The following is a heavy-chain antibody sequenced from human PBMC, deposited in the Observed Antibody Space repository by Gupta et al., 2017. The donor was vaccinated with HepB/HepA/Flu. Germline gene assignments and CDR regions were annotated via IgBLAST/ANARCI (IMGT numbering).Heavy chain of an antibody. J-gene: IGHJ5*02. CDR1: GGSFRGYY. CDR3: ARAVCGGDCYSLNWFDP. Sequence: QVQLQQWGAGLLKPSETLSLTCAVYGGSFRGYYWSWIRQPPGKGLEWIGEINHSGSTNYNPSLKSRVTISVDTSKNQFSLKLSSVTAADTAVYYCARAVCGGDCYSLNWFDPWGQGTLVTVSS. CDR2: INHSGST. V-gene: IGHV4-34*01. D-gene: IGHD2-21*02.